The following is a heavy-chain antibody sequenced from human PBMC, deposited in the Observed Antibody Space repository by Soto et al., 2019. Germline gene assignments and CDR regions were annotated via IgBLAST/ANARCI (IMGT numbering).Heavy chain of an antibody. CDR2: ISYDGSNQ. V-gene: IGHV3-30*18. CDR1: GFTFSTYT. Sequence: QVQLVESGGGVVQPGRSLRLSCAASGFTFSTYTMHWVRQAPGKGLEWVALISYDGSNQYYADSVRGRFTISRDNSKNTVFMRISSVRSEDTATYYCAKGGYAGVYYGGGHFDYWGQGTLVTVSS. J-gene: IGHJ4*02. D-gene: IGHD1-26*01. CDR3: AKGGYAGVYYGGGHFDY.